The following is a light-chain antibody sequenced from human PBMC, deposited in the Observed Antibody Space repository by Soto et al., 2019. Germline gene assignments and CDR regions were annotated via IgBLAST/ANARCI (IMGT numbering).Light chain of an antibody. V-gene: IGKV1-39*01. Sequence: DIQMTQSASSLSASVGDRVTITCRASQCISTFLNWYQQKPGKAPQLLIHAASSLQSGVPSRFSGSGSGTDFTLTISSLQPEDFATYFCQQSYSYPLTFGGGTKVEIK. CDR1: QCISTF. CDR2: AAS. J-gene: IGKJ4*01. CDR3: QQSYSYPLT.